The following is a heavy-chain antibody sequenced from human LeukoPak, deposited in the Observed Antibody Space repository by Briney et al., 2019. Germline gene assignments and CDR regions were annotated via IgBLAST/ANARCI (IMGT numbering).Heavy chain of an antibody. V-gene: IGHV1-2*06. Sequence: GASVTVSCTASGYTFTGYYMHWVRQAPGQGLEWMGRINPNSGGTNYAQKFQGRVTMTTDTSTSTAYMELRSLRSDDTAVYYCAREDTAVAGPPLDYWGQGTLVTVSS. CDR3: AREDTAVAGPPLDY. CDR1: GYTFTGYY. J-gene: IGHJ4*02. CDR2: INPNSGGT. D-gene: IGHD6-19*01.